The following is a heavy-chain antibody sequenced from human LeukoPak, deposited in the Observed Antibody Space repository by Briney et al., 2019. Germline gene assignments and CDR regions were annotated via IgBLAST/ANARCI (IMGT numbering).Heavy chain of an antibody. CDR3: AKDGYSYGSSTLDY. Sequence: GGSLRLSCAASGFTFSSYAMSWVRQAPGKGLEWVSAISGSGGSTYYADSVKGRFTISRDNSKNTLYLQMNSLRAEDTAVYYCAKDGYSYGSSTLDYWGQETLVTVSS. V-gene: IGHV3-23*01. CDR2: ISGSGGST. J-gene: IGHJ4*02. CDR1: GFTFSSYA. D-gene: IGHD5-18*01.